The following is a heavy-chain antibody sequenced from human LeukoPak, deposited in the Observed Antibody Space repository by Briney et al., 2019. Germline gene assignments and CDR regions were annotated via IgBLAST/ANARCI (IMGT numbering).Heavy chain of an antibody. D-gene: IGHD1-26*01. J-gene: IGHJ4*02. V-gene: IGHV1-2*02. CDR3: ALPGDLGGSYPGGNY. Sequence: ASVKVSCKASGYTFTGYYMHWVRQAPGQGLEWMGWINPNSGGTNYAQKFQGRVTMTRDTSISTAYMELSRLRSDDTAVYYCALPGDLGGSYPGGNYWGQGTLVTVSS. CDR1: GYTFTGYY. CDR2: INPNSGGT.